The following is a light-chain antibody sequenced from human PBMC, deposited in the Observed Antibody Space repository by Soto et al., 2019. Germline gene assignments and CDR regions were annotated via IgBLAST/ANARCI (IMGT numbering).Light chain of an antibody. J-gene: IGLJ1*01. CDR3: NSYTSSSTYV. CDR2: DVT. CDR1: SSDVGGFNY. V-gene: IGLV2-14*03. Sequence: QSVLTQPASVSGSPGQSITISCTGTSSDVGGFNYVSWYQQHSGKAPKLMIYDVTNRPSGVSYRFSGCKSGNTASLTMSGIQAEDEADYYCNSYTSSSTYVFGTGTKVTV.